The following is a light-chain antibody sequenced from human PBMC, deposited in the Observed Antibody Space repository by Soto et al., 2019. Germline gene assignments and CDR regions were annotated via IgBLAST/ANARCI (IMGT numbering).Light chain of an antibody. V-gene: IGKV1-12*01. CDR2: AAS. J-gene: IGKJ1*01. CDR3: QQANDWPPT. Sequence: DIQLTQSPSSVSASIGDRVTISCRASQSIYKWLVWYQQKPGKAPKLLIYAASSLQSGVPSRFSGSGSGTEFTLTISSLQSEDFAVYYCQQANDWPPTFGQGTRV. CDR1: QSIYKW.